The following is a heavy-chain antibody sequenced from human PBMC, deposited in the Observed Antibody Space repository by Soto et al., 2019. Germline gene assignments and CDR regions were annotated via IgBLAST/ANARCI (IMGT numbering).Heavy chain of an antibody. CDR3: ARGGSGSQTVGY. Sequence: EVQLVESGGGLVQPGGSLRVSCAASGFTVSNNYVGWVRQAPGKGLEWVSLMYSGGGTDYADSVKGRFIISRDNSKNIVYLQMNSLRAEDTAVYYCARGGSGSQTVGYWGQGALVIVSS. V-gene: IGHV3-66*01. D-gene: IGHD1-26*01. CDR2: MYSGGGT. J-gene: IGHJ4*02. CDR1: GFTVSNNY.